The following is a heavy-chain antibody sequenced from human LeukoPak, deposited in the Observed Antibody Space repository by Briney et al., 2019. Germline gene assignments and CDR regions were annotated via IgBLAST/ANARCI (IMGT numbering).Heavy chain of an antibody. D-gene: IGHD5-18*01. CDR3: ARAQRPWIQPYFDY. V-gene: IGHV4-31*03. J-gene: IGHJ4*02. CDR1: GSSISSGGYY. Sequence: PSQTLSLTCTVSGSSISSGGYYWSWIRQHPGKGLEWIGYIYYSGSTYYNPSLKSRVTISVDTSKNQFSLKLSSVTAADTAVYYCARAQRPWIQPYFDYWGQGTLVTVSS. CDR2: IYYSGST.